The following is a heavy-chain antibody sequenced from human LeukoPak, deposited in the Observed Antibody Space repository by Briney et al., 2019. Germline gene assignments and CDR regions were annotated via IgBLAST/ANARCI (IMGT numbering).Heavy chain of an antibody. Sequence: GASVKVSCKASGYTSSTYNINWVRQATGQGLEWMGWMNPNSGYTGYAPKFQGRVSMTRNTSISTAYMELSSLRSEDTAVYYCARDYFAGGWMVDAFDIWGQGTMVTVSS. D-gene: IGHD6-19*01. CDR1: GYTSSTYN. CDR2: MNPNSGYT. J-gene: IGHJ3*02. CDR3: ARDYFAGGWMVDAFDI. V-gene: IGHV1-8*01.